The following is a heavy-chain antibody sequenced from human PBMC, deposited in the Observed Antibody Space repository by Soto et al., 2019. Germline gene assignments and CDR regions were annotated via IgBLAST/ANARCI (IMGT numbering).Heavy chain of an antibody. CDR1: GGSVCSGSYY. CDR2: TYYSGST. D-gene: IGHD6-13*01. J-gene: IGHJ4*02. Sequence: ASETLSLTCTVSGGSVCSGSYYWNWMRQPPGKGLQWIGYTYYSGSTTYNPSLKSRVTISVDSSKNQFSLKLDSVTPADTAVYYCARVRGTAGKRYFDYWGPGTLVTVSS. V-gene: IGHV4-61*01. CDR3: ARVRGTAGKRYFDY.